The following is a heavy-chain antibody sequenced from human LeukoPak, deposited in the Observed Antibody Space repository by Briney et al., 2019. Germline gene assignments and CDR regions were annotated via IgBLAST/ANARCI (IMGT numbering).Heavy chain of an antibody. J-gene: IGHJ4*02. CDR3: VKERDRGTDVADDFDF. Sequence: GGSLRLSCAASGFTFSTYWMHWVRQAPGKGLVWVSRINSDGSDTTYADSVKGRFTISRDNAKNTVYLQMNSLRAEDTAVYYCVKERDRGTDVADDFDFWGQGTLVTVSS. D-gene: IGHD6-19*01. V-gene: IGHV3-74*01. CDR1: GFTFSTYW. CDR2: INSDGSDT.